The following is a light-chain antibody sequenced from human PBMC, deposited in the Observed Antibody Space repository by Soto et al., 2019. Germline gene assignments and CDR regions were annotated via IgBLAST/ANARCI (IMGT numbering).Light chain of an antibody. J-gene: IGLJ2*01. CDR3: GSFSGSTLV. CDR1: GSSDR. CDR2: EVT. V-gene: IGLV2-18*02. Sequence: QSVLTQPPSVSGSPGQSVAISCSGTGSSDRVSWYQQSPGTAPKLMIYEVTNRPSGVPDRFSASKSGNTASLNISGLQAEDEADYFCGSFSGSTLVFGGGTKVTVL.